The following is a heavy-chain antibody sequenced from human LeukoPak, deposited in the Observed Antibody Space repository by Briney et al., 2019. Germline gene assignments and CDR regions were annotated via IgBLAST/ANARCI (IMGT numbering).Heavy chain of an antibody. CDR1: GFTFSRYN. J-gene: IGHJ4*02. V-gene: IGHV3-30-3*02. D-gene: IGHD1-26*01. CDR2: ISYDGSNE. Sequence: GGSLRLSCAASGFTFSRYNVHWVRQAPGKGLEWVAVISYDGSNEFCADSVKGRFTISRDNSKNTYLQMNSLRAEDTAVYYCASGRDPIEYYFDYWGQGTLVTVSS. CDR3: ASGRDPIEYYFDY.